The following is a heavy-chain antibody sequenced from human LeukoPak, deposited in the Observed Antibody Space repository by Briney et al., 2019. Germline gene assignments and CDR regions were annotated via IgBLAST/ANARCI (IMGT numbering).Heavy chain of an antibody. CDR2: ISSSSSTI. Sequence: GGSLRLSCAASGFTFSSYSMNWVRQAPGKGLEWVSYISSSSSTIYYADSVKGRFTISRDNAKNSLYLQMNSLRAEDTAAYYCARDTGVAAAGKYYMDVWGKGTTVTVSS. V-gene: IGHV3-48*01. D-gene: IGHD6-13*01. J-gene: IGHJ6*03. CDR1: GFTFSSYS. CDR3: ARDTGVAAAGKYYMDV.